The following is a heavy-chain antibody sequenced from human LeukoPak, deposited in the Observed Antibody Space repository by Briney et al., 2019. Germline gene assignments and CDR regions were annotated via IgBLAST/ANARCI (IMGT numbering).Heavy chain of an antibody. CDR2: ISSSSSTI. V-gene: IGHV3-48*01. D-gene: IGHD2-15*01. CDR1: GFTFSSYS. Sequence: GGSLRLSCAASGFTFSSYSMNWVRQAPGKGLEWVSSISSSSSTIYYADSVKGRFTISRDNAKNSLYLQMNSLRAEDTAVYYCARELYCSGGSCYLNVEGGHFDYWGQGTLVTVSS. CDR3: ARELYCSGGSCYLNVEGGHFDY. J-gene: IGHJ4*02.